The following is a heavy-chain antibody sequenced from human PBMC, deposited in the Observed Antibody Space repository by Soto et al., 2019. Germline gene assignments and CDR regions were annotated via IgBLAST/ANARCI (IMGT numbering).Heavy chain of an antibody. Sequence: SQTLSLTCAISGDSVSSNSAAWNWIRQSPSRGLEWLGRTFYRSKWYNDYAVSFKSRITINPDTSKNQFFLQLNSVTPEDTAVYYCARGSVLRFLEWFPQYNWFDPWGQGTLVTVSS. D-gene: IGHD3-3*01. CDR1: GDSVSSNSAA. CDR3: ARGSVLRFLEWFPQYNWFDP. J-gene: IGHJ5*02. V-gene: IGHV6-1*01. CDR2: TFYRSKWYN.